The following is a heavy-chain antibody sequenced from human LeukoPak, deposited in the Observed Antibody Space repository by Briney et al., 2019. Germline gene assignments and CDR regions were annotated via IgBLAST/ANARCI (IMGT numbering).Heavy chain of an antibody. CDR2: MDTSGHT. D-gene: IGHD2-15*01. V-gene: IGHV4-4*07. CDR1: VGSISGYY. CDR3: ARHWSHSVAQFGRSYWFDP. J-gene: IGHJ5*02. Sequence: PSETLSLTCIGSVGSISGYYWSWIRQPAGTGLECIGHMDTSGHTNYNSSLMSRVTMSVDTSKNQFSLRLTSVTAADTAVYYCARHWSHSVAQFGRSYWFDPWGQGTLVTVSS.